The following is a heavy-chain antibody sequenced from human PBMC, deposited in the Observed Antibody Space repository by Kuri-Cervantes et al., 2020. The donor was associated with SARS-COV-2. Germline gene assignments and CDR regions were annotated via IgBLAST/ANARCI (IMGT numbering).Heavy chain of an antibody. Sequence: GRSLRLSCTASGFTFGDYAMSWVRQAPGKGLEWVGFIRSKAYGGTTDYAAPVKGRFTISRDDSKNTLYLQMNSLKTEDTAVYYCTTGTTVTTPLDYWGQGTLVTVSS. D-gene: IGHD4-17*01. CDR3: TTGTTVTTPLDY. V-gene: IGHV3-49*04. CDR2: IRSKAYGGTT. CDR1: GFTFGDYA. J-gene: IGHJ4*02.